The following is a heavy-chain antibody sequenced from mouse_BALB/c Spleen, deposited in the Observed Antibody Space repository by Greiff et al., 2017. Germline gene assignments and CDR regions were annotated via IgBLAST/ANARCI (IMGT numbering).Heavy chain of an antibody. CDR3: ARQGGAMDY. Sequence: EVQLVESGGGLVQPGGSLKLSCAASGFTFSSYTMSWVRQTPEKRLEWVAYISNGGGSTYYPDTVKGRFTISRDNAKNTLYLQMSSLKSEDTAMYYCARQGGAMDYWGQGTSVTVSS. CDR1: GFTFSSYT. V-gene: IGHV5-12-2*01. CDR2: ISNGGGST. J-gene: IGHJ4*01.